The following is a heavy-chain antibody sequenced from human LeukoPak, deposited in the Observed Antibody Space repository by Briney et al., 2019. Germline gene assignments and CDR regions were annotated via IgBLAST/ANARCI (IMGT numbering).Heavy chain of an antibody. CDR1: GYTFTGYY. D-gene: IGHD3-10*01. CDR3: ARGVDTYYGSGSPPGDP. CDR2: INPNSGGT. Sequence: ASVKVSCKASGYTFTGYYMHWVRQAPGQGLEWMGWINPNSGGTNYAQKFQGRVTMTRDTSISTAYMELSRLRSDDTAVYYCARGVDTYYGSGSPPGDPWGQGTLVTVSS. V-gene: IGHV1-2*02. J-gene: IGHJ5*02.